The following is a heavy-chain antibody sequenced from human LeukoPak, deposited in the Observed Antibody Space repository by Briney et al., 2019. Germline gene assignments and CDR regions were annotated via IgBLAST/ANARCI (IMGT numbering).Heavy chain of an antibody. CDR1: GGTFSSYT. CDR3: AREDYYGSGFDP. CDR2: IIPILGIA. Sequence: SVKVSCKASGGTFSSYTISWVRLAPGQGLEWMGRIIPILGIANYAQKFQGRVTITADKSTSTAYMELSSLRSEDTAVYYCAREDYYGSGFDPWGQGTLVTVSS. J-gene: IGHJ5*02. V-gene: IGHV1-69*04. D-gene: IGHD3-10*01.